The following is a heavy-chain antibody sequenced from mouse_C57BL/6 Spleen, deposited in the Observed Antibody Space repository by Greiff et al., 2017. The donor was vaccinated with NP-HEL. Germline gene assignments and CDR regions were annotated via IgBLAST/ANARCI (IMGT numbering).Heavy chain of an antibody. V-gene: IGHV3-6*01. Sequence: EVKLQESGPGLVKPSQSLSLTCSVTGYSITSGYYWNWIRQFPGNKLEWMGYISYDGSNNYNPSLKNRISITRDTSKNQFFLKLNSVTTEDTATYYCARRRDYDPYFDYWGQGTTLTVSS. J-gene: IGHJ2*01. CDR3: ARRRDYDPYFDY. D-gene: IGHD2-4*01. CDR1: GYSITSGYY. CDR2: ISYDGSN.